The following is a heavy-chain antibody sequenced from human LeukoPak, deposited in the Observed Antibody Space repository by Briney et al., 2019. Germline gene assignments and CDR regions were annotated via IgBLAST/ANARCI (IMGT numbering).Heavy chain of an antibody. CDR3: ARQGGIVVVPAAIYFDY. Sequence: SETLSLTCAVYGGSFSGYYWGWIRQPPGKGLEWIGSIYYSGSTYYNPPLKSRVTISVDTFKNQFSLKLSSVTAADTAVYYCARQGGIVVVPAAIYFDYWGQGTLVTVSS. CDR2: IYYSGST. CDR1: GGSFSGYY. J-gene: IGHJ4*02. V-gene: IGHV4-39*01. D-gene: IGHD2-2*01.